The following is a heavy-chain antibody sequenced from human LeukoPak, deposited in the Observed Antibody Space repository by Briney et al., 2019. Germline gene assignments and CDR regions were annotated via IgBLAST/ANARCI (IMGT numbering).Heavy chain of an antibody. D-gene: IGHD2-15*01. CDR3: ARANTGYCSGGSCYELDY. CDR1: GYTFTSYG. Sequence: ASVKVSCKASGYTFTSYGISWVRQAPGQGLEWMGWISAYNGNTNYAQKLQGRVTMTTDTSASTAYMELRSLRSDDTAVYYCARANTGYCSGGSCYELDYWGQGTLVTVSS. V-gene: IGHV1-18*01. CDR2: ISAYNGNT. J-gene: IGHJ4*02.